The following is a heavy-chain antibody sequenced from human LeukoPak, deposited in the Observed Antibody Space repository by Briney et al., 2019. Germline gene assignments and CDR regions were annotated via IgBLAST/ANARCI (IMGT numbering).Heavy chain of an antibody. J-gene: IGHJ4*02. CDR1: GFTFSDYY. CDR2: INHSGST. Sequence: PGGSLRLSCAASGFTFSDYYMSWIRQPPGKGLEWIGEINHSGSTNYNPSLKSRVTISVDTSKNQFSLKLSSVTAADTAVYYCARGGSDPPIVGATKCFDYWGQGTLVTVSS. D-gene: IGHD1-26*01. CDR3: ARGGSDPPIVGATKCFDY. V-gene: IGHV4-34*01.